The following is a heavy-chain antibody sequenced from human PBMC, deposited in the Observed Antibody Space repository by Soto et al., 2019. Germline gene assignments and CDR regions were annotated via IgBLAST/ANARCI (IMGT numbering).Heavy chain of an antibody. CDR2: MNANSGNT. CDR3: ARVGGSSGWYVGY. D-gene: IGHD6-19*01. V-gene: IGHV1-8*01. J-gene: IGHJ4*02. CDR1: GYTFTSYD. Sequence: ASVKVSCKASGYTFTSYDINWVRQATGQGLEWMGWMNANSGNTGYAQKFQGRVTMTTDTSTSTAYMELRSLRSDDTAVYYCARVGGSSGWYVGYWGQGTRVTVSS.